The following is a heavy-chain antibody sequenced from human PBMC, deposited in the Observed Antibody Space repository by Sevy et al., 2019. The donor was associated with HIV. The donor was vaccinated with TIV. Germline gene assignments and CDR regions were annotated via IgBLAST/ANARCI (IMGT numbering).Heavy chain of an antibody. CDR1: GVSITSDNYY. Sequence: SETLSLTCSVSGVSITSDNYYWSWIRQHPGKGLEWIGYISYSGSTYYNPSLKSRVTTSVDTSKNQISLKLSSVTAADTAVYYCAREGVIPHYSWFDPWGQGTLVTVSS. D-gene: IGHD3-10*01. CDR2: ISYSGST. J-gene: IGHJ5*02. CDR3: AREGVIPHYSWFDP. V-gene: IGHV4-31*03.